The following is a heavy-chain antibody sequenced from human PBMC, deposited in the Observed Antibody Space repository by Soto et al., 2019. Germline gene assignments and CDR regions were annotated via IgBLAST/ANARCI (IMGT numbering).Heavy chain of an antibody. D-gene: IGHD4-17*01. J-gene: IGHJ1*01. V-gene: IGHV3-66*01. CDR3: AAFLPPVHPPFQH. CDR2: IYSGGNT. Sequence: EVQLVESGGGLVQPGGSLRLSCAASGFTVSNNYMSWVRQSPGKGLEWVSLIYSGGNTKYADSVKGRFTISRDSSTNTLFPQLTSLRAEDTAMSYCAAFLPPVHPPFQHWGQGTLVIVSS. CDR1: GFTVSNNY.